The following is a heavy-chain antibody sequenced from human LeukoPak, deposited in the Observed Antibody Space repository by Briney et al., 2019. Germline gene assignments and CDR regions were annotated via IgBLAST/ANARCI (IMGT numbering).Heavy chain of an antibody. CDR1: GYTFTGYY. J-gene: IGHJ4*02. CDR2: INPNSGGT. D-gene: IGHD1-26*01. CDR3: AREKVGATRLLIDY. V-gene: IGHV1-2*02. Sequence: GASVKVSCKASGYTFTGYYMHWARQAPGQGLEWMGWINPNSGGTNYAQKFQGRVTMTRDASISTAYMELSRLRSDDTAVYYCAREKVGATRLLIDYWGQGTLVTVSS.